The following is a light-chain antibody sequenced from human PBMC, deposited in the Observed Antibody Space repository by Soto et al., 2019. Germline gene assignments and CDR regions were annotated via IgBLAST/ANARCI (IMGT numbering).Light chain of an antibody. CDR1: QSVRNN. Sequence: IEMTQSPATLSLSPGERATLSCRASQSVRNNLAWYQRRPGQAPRLLIYGASTRATGIPARFSGSGSGTDFTLTISSLQSEDFAVNYCQQYNDWPPWTFGQGTKVEIK. V-gene: IGKV3-15*01. CDR2: GAS. CDR3: QQYNDWPPWT. J-gene: IGKJ1*01.